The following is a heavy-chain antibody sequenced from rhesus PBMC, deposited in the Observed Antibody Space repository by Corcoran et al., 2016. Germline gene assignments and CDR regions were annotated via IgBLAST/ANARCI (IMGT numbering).Heavy chain of an antibody. CDR1: GGSIISSY. J-gene: IGHJ4*01. V-gene: IGHV4-169*01. Sequence: QLQLQESGPGLVQPSETLSVTCAVSGGSIISSYWSWLLQAPGQGLEWIGYIYGSGSSTNYNPSLKSRVTLSVDTSKNQLSLKLSSVTAADTAVYYCARTRSTGVITYFDYWGQGVLVTVSS. D-gene: IGHD3-22*01. CDR3: ARTRSTGVITYFDY. CDR2: IYGSGSST.